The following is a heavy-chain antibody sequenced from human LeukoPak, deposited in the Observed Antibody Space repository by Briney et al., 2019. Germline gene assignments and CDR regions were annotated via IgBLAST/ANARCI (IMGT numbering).Heavy chain of an antibody. D-gene: IGHD6-19*01. Sequence: PGGSLRLSCAASGFTFSSYSMNWVRQAPGKGLEWVSSISSSSSYIYYADSVKGRFTISRDNAKNSLYLQMNSLRAEDTAVYYCARDGVLSSGWYEYYYYMDVWGKGTTVTVSS. CDR1: GFTFSSYS. CDR2: ISSSSSYI. CDR3: ARDGVLSSGWYEYYYYMDV. V-gene: IGHV3-21*01. J-gene: IGHJ6*03.